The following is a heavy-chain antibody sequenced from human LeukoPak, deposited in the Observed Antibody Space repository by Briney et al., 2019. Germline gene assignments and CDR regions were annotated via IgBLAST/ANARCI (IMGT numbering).Heavy chain of an antibody. CDR3: ARDLSSSYYYYGMDV. CDR2: ISSSGSTI. J-gene: IGHJ6*02. V-gene: IGHV3-48*03. Sequence: GGSLRLSCAASGFTFSSYEMNWVRQAPGKGLEWVSYISSSGSTIYHADSVKGRFTISRDNAKNSLYLQMNSLRAEDTAVYYCARDLSSSYYYYGMDVWGQGTTVTVSS. D-gene: IGHD6-6*01. CDR1: GFTFSSYE.